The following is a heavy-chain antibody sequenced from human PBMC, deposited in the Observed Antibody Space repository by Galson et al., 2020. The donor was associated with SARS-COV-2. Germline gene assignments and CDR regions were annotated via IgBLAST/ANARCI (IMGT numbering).Heavy chain of an antibody. CDR2: VYYTGNT. CDR3: ARQPSITIFGVVIRSAFDI. D-gene: IGHD3-3*01. Sequence: SETLSLTCTVSGGSISVDNFYWGWIRQPPGKGLEWIGSVYYTGNTDYNPSLRSRVTISVDTSKNQFSLKLTSVTAADTAVYYCARQPSITIFGVVIRSAFDIWCQGTMVTVSS. CDR1: GGSISVDNFY. V-gene: IGHV4-39*01. J-gene: IGHJ3*02.